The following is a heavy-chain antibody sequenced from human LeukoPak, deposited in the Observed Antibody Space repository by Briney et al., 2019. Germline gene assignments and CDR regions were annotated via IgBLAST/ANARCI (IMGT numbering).Heavy chain of an antibody. J-gene: IGHJ4*02. CDR2: INSDGNS. V-gene: IGHV3-74*01. D-gene: IGHD3-16*01. CDR1: RFTLSSNW. CDR3: ARGYTFGTRVY. Sequence: GGSLRLSCVASRFTLSSNWIHWGRQPPGKGLVWVSRINSDGNSFADSVKGRFTISRDNAKNTVYLQMNSLRAEDTAVYFCARGYTFGTRVYWGQGALVTVSS.